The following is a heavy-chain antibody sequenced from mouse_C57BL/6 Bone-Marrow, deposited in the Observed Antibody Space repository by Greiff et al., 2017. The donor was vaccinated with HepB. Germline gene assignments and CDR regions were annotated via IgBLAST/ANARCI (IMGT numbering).Heavy chain of an antibody. V-gene: IGHV1-61*01. CDR3: ALKGAMDY. J-gene: IGHJ4*01. CDR2: IYPSDSET. Sequence: VQLQQPGAELVRPGSSVKLSCKASGYTFTSYWMDWVKQRPGQGLEWIGNIYPSDSETHYNQKFKDKATLTVDKSSSTAYMQLSSLTAEDSAVYYCALKGAMDYWGQGTSVTVSS. D-gene: IGHD1-3*01. CDR1: GYTFTSYW.